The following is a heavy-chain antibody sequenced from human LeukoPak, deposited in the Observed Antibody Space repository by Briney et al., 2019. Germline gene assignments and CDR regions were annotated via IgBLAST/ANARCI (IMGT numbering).Heavy chain of an antibody. Sequence: APVKVSCKASGYAFNNYAINWVRQAPGQGLEWMGWISAYNGNTDYAQKFQGRVTMTTDTSTTTAYMELRSLKSDDTAVYYCARGDLYGHFDYWGQGALVTVSS. J-gene: IGHJ4*02. CDR2: ISAYNGNT. CDR3: ARGDLYGHFDY. D-gene: IGHD3-16*01. CDR1: GYAFNNYA. V-gene: IGHV1-18*01.